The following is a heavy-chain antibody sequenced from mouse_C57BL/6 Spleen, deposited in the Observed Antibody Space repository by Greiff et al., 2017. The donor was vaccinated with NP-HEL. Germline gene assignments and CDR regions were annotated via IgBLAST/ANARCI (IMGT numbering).Heavy chain of an antibody. D-gene: IGHD2-10*01. CDR2: IYPETGGT. CDR3: TRSYYRPLDV. Sequence: VQLQQSGAELVRPGASVTLSCKASGYTFTDYEMHWVKQTPVHGLEWIGTIYPETGGTAYNQKFKGKAILTADTSSSTAYMELRSLTSEDSAVYYCTRSYYRPLDVWGTGTTVTGSS. V-gene: IGHV1-15*01. CDR1: GYTFTDYE. J-gene: IGHJ1*03.